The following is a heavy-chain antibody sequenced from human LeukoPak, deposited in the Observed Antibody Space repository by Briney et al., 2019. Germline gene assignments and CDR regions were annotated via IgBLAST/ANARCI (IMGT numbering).Heavy chain of an antibody. CDR2: IYSGGST. CDR1: GFTVSSNY. CDR3: ARDQADLRAFDI. J-gene: IGHJ3*02. D-gene: IGHD6-13*01. V-gene: IGHV3-53*01. Sequence: PGGSLRLSCAASGFTVSSNYMSWVRQAPGKGLEWVSVIYSGGSTYYADSVEGRFTISRDNSKNTLYLQMNSLRAEDTAVYYCARDQADLRAFDIWGQGTMVTVSS.